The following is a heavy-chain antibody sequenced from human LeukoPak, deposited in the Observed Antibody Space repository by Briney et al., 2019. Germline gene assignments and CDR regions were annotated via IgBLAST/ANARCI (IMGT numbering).Heavy chain of an antibody. CDR2: ISSSGSTI. Sequence: GGSLRLSCAASGFTFSSYEMNWVRQAPGKGLEWVSYISSSGSTIYYADSVKGRFTISRDNVKNSLYLQMNSLRAEDTAVYYCARTYYYDSSGFFDYWGQGTLVAVSS. D-gene: IGHD3-22*01. J-gene: IGHJ4*02. CDR1: GFTFSSYE. V-gene: IGHV3-48*03. CDR3: ARTYYYDSSGFFDY.